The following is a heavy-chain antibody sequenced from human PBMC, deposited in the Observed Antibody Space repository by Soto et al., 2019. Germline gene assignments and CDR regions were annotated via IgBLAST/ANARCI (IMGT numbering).Heavy chain of an antibody. CDR2: INQDGSER. Sequence: EVQLVESGGGLVHPGGSLRLPCAASGFTFSTYWMTWVRQPPGKGLEWVASINQDGSERYYVDSVRGRFTISRDNAKNSLYLQRNCLRAEDTAVYYCVCGVNFFVYCRKGTMVTVSP. D-gene: IGHD1-26*01. CDR1: GFTFSTYW. CDR3: VCGVNFFVY. J-gene: IGHJ4*02. V-gene: IGHV3-7*01.